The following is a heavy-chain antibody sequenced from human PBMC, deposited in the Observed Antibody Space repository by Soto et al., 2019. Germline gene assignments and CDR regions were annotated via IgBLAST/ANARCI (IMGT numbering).Heavy chain of an antibody. CDR1: GGSISSSSYY. D-gene: IGHD2-15*01. J-gene: IGHJ6*03. V-gene: IGHV4-39*01. CDR2: IYYSGST. CDR3: AGQGYCSGGSCYYYYYMDV. Sequence: QLQLQESGPGLVKPSETLSLTCTVSGGSISSSSYYWGWIRQPPGKRLEWIGSIYYSGSTYYNPSLKRRVTISVDTSKNQFSLKLSSVTAADTAVYCCAGQGYCSGGSCYYYYYMDVWGKGTTVTVSS.